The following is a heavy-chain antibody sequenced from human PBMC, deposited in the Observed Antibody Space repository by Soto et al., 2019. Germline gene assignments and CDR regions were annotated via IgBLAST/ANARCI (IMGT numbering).Heavy chain of an antibody. CDR3: ACVAATGY. Sequence: PGGSLRLSCVASGFTFSSYWMHWVRQAPGKGLVWVSRISRDGSSTTYADSVKGRFTISRDNAKNTLYLQMNSLRAEDTAVYYCACVAATGYWGQGTLVTLSS. CDR2: ISRDGSST. J-gene: IGHJ4*02. CDR1: GFTFSSYW. V-gene: IGHV3-74*01. D-gene: IGHD2-15*01.